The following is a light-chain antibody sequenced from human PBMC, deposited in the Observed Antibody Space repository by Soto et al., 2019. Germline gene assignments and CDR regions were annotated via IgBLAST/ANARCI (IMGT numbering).Light chain of an antibody. V-gene: IGLV1-51*01. CDR2: DNN. Sequence: QSVLTQPPSVSAAPGQKVTISCSGSSSNIVSWYQQLPGTAPKLLIYDNNKRPSGIPDRFSGSKSGTSATLGITGLQTGDEADYYCGMWDSSLSVVVFGGGTQQTVL. CDR3: GMWDSSLSVVV. CDR1: SSNI. J-gene: IGLJ2*01.